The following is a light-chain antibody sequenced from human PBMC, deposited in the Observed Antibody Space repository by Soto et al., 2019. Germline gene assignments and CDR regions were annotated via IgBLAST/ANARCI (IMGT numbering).Light chain of an antibody. V-gene: IGKV3-20*01. CDR2: GAS. CDR1: QSFHTNY. J-gene: IGKJ4*01. Sequence: EIVLTQSPGTLSLSPGERATLSCRASQSFHTNYLAWYQQRPGQAPRLLIYGASNRVSGIPERFSGSGSGTDFTLTISRLEPEDFAVYYCHQYGSSPLTFGGGTKVEIK. CDR3: HQYGSSPLT.